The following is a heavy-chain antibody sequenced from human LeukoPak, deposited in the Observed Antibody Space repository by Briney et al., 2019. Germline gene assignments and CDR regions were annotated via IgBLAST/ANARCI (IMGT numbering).Heavy chain of an antibody. CDR1: GYTFTGYY. D-gene: IGHD3-22*01. J-gene: IGHJ6*03. Sequence: ASVKVSCKASGYTFTGYYMNWVRQAPGQGVEWMGWINPNSGGTNYAQKVQGRVSMTRDRAISTAYMELRRLRVDGTDVYYCARDGTYYYDCSGYFLGDYYYYMDVWGKGTTVTISS. CDR3: ARDGTYYYDCSGYFLGDYYYYMDV. CDR2: INPNSGGT. V-gene: IGHV1-2*02.